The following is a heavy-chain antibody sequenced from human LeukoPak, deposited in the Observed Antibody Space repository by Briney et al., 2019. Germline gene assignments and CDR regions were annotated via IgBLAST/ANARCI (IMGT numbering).Heavy chain of an antibody. CDR3: ARDLGIRSRAGNWFDP. CDR2: IYHSGTS. D-gene: IGHD4-17*01. J-gene: IGHJ5*02. V-gene: IGHV4-30-4*08. Sequence: PSQTLSLTCAVSGDPISRSDCYWSWIRQAPGRGLEWIGYIYHSGTSYYNSSLKSRVTISVDTSKNQFSLKLRSVTAADTAVYYCARDLGIRSRAGNWFDPWGQGTLVTVSS. CDR1: GDPISRSDCY.